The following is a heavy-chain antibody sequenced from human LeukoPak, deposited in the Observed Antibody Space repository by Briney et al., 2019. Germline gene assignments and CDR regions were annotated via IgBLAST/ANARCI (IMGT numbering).Heavy chain of an antibody. CDR1: DFSFRTYS. V-gene: IGHV3-48*02. Sequence: GGSLRLSCGAPDFSFRTYSMIWARQTPGTGLEWISYISSGGGVTHYAESVKGRFSISRDNAKNSLFLQMNRLKDEDTAVYYCARVGVGDWGSVWDHWGQGVRVTVSS. J-gene: IGHJ4*02. D-gene: IGHD3-16*01. CDR2: ISSGGGVT. CDR3: ARVGVGDWGSVWDH.